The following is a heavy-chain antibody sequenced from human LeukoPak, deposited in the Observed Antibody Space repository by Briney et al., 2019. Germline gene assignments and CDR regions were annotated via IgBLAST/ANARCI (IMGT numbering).Heavy chain of an antibody. Sequence: GGSLRLSCAASGFTFSSYAMSWVRQAPGKGLEWVSAISGSGGSTYYADSVKGRFTISRDNSKNTLYLQMNSLRAEGTAVYHCAKSKRSPIVVVIEYYFDYWGQGTLVTVSS. CDR3: AKSKRSPIVVVIEYYFDY. V-gene: IGHV3-23*01. J-gene: IGHJ4*02. CDR2: ISGSGGST. CDR1: GFTFSSYA. D-gene: IGHD2-21*01.